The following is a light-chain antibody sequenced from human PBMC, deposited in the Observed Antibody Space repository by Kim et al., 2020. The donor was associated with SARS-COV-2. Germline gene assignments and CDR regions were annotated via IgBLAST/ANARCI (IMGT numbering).Light chain of an antibody. J-gene: IGLJ2*01. V-gene: IGLV1-44*01. CDR1: RSKIGSNT. CDR2: SNN. CDR3: AAWDDSLNGYVV. Sequence: RVTLSCSGSRSKIGSNTVNWYQQRPGTAPKRLVYSNNQRPSGVPDRFSGSKSGTSASLAISGLQSEDEADYYCAAWDDSLNGYVVFGGGTQLTVL.